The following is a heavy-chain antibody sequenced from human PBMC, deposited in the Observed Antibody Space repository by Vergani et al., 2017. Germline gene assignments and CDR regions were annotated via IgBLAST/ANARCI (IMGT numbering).Heavy chain of an antibody. CDR1: GGSISSSSYY. CDR3: ARTYRTGNWFDP. J-gene: IGHJ5*02. CDR2: IYYSGST. V-gene: IGHV4-39*07. D-gene: IGHD1-14*01. Sequence: QLQLQESGPGLVKPSETLSLTCTVSGGSISSSSYYWGWIRQPPGKGLEWIGSIYYSGSTYYNPSLKSRVTISVDTSKNQFSLKLSSVTAADTAVYYCARTYRTGNWFDPWGQGTLVTVSS.